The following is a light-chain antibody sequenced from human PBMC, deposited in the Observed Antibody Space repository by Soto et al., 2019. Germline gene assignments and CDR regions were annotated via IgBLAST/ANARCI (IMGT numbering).Light chain of an antibody. CDR2: PAS. CDR3: QHLRTYPYS. V-gene: IGKV1-9*01. Sequence: DIPLTQSPSFLPASVGDRVTVSCRASQDISTSLAWFQQKAGKVPQLLVYPASTLQDGVPSRFSGSGSGTYFTLTINNLQAEDFATYYCQHLRTYPYSFGPGTKLYIK. CDR1: QDISTS. J-gene: IGKJ2*03.